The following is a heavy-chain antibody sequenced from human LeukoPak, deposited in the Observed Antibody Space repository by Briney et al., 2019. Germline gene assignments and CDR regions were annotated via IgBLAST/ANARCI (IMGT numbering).Heavy chain of an antibody. V-gene: IGHV4-4*07. CDR2: IYTSEST. D-gene: IGHD3-22*01. J-gene: IGHJ4*02. CDR3: ATGETYYYDSSGSYRNPFDY. CDR1: GGSISSNY. Sequence: SETLSLTCNVSGGSISSNYWSWIRQSAGKGLEWIGRIYTSESTDYNPSLKSRVTMSVDTSKNRFSLKLTSVTAADTAVYYCATGETYYYDSSGSYRNPFDYWGQGTLVTVSS.